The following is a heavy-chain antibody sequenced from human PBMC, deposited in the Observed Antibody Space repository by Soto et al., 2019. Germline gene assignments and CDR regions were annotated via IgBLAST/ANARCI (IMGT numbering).Heavy chain of an antibody. Sequence: QVQLQESGPGVVKPSQTLSLTCTVSGGSISSGDYYWSWIRQHPGKGLEWIGYIYYSGSTHYSSSLKSRVTMSIDTSKNQFPLKLTSVTASDTAVYYCARLSSIDSSGYYLDYWGQGTLVTVSS. CDR3: ARLSSIDSSGYYLDY. D-gene: IGHD3-22*01. V-gene: IGHV4-31*03. CDR1: GGSISSGDYY. CDR2: IYYSGST. J-gene: IGHJ4*02.